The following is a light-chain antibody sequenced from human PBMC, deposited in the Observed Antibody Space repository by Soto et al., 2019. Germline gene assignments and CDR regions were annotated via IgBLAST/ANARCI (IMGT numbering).Light chain of an antibody. CDR2: DAS. CDR3: QQLESYPST. J-gene: IGKJ4*01. Sequence: IQITQSPSSLSASIGDRVTITCRASQGISYYLAWYQQKPGKVPKLLIYDASTLQSGVPSRFRGSGSGTDFTLTISSLQPEDFATYYCQQLESYPSTFGGGTKVDIK. V-gene: IGKV1-27*01. CDR1: QGISYY.